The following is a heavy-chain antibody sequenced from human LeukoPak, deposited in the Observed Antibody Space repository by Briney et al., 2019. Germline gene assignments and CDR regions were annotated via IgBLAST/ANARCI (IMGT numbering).Heavy chain of an antibody. CDR1: GFTVRSNS. CDR2: IYSGGST. V-gene: IGHV3-66*01. Sequence: GGSLRLSCAASGFTVRSNSMSWVRQAPGKGLEWVSVIYSGGSTDYADSVKGRFTISRDNSKNTLYLQMNSLRAEDTAVYYCARGLAAAGWFDPWGQGTLVTVSS. J-gene: IGHJ5*02. D-gene: IGHD6-13*01. CDR3: ARGLAAAGWFDP.